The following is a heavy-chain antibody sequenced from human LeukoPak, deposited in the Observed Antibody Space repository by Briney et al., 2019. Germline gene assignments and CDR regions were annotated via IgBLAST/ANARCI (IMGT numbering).Heavy chain of an antibody. CDR1: GGTFSSYA. CDR2: IIPIFGTA. CDR3: ARVPQNYGLSWFDP. J-gene: IGHJ5*02. V-gene: IGHV1-69*05. Sequence: SVKVSCKASGGTFSSYAISWVRQAPGQGLEWMGRIIPIFGTANYAQKFQSRVTITTDESTSTAYMELSSLRSEDTAVHYCARVPQNYGLSWFDPWGQGTLVTVSS. D-gene: IGHD1-7*01.